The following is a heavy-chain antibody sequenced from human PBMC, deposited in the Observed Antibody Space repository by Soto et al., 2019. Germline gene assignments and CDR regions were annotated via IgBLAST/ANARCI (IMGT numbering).Heavy chain of an antibody. CDR1: GYTFTSYG. CDR2: ISAYNGNT. CDR3: ARYNWNYALYYYGMDV. D-gene: IGHD1-7*01. J-gene: IGHJ6*02. V-gene: IGHV1-18*01. Sequence: ASVKVSCKASGYTFTSYGISWVRRAPGQGLEWMGWISAYNGNTNYAQKLQGRVTMTTDTSTSTAYMELRSLRSDDTAVYYCARYNWNYALYYYGMDVWGQGTTVTVSS.